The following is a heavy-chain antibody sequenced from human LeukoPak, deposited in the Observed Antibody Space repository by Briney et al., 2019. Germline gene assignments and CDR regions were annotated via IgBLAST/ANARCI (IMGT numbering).Heavy chain of an antibody. CDR1: GGSFSGYH. Sequence: SETLSLTCAVYGGSFSGYHWSWIRQPPGKGLEWIGEINHSGSTNYNPSLKSRVTISVDTSKNQFSLKLSSVTAADTAVYYCARWGSGWYYFDYWGQGTLVTVSS. V-gene: IGHV4-34*01. CDR2: INHSGST. D-gene: IGHD6-19*01. J-gene: IGHJ4*02. CDR3: ARWGSGWYYFDY.